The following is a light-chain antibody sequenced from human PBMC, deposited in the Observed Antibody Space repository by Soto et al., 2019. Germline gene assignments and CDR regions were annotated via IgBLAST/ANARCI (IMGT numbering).Light chain of an antibody. CDR2: DAS. V-gene: IGKV3-11*01. Sequence: EIVLTQSPATLPLSPGERATLSCRASQSVSSYLAWYQQKPGQAPRLLIYDASDRATGIPARFSGSGSATDFTPIIISLEPEDVAVYYCQQRSNWLTFGGGTRVEIK. J-gene: IGKJ4*01. CDR1: QSVSSY. CDR3: QQRSNWLT.